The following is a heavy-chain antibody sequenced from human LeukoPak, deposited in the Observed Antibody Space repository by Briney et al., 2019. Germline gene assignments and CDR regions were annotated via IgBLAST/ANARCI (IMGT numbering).Heavy chain of an antibody. Sequence: SVKVSCKASGGTFSSYAISWVRQAPGQGLEWMGRIIPILGIANYAQKFQGRVTITADKSTSTAYMGLSSLRSEDTAVYYCARDGSGWYSYYYYGMDVWGQGTTVTVSS. V-gene: IGHV1-69*04. CDR2: IIPILGIA. D-gene: IGHD6-19*01. CDR3: ARDGSGWYSYYYYGMDV. J-gene: IGHJ6*02. CDR1: GGTFSSYA.